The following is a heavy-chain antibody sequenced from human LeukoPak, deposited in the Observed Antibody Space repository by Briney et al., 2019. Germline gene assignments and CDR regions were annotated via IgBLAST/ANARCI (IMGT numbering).Heavy chain of an antibody. CDR1: GYSISSGG. J-gene: IGHJ4*02. CDR2: ISYDGGNT. V-gene: IGHV3-30*18. CDR3: AKEQWEMATVATCDN. D-gene: IGHD5-24*01. Sequence: PGGSLSLSCAVSGYSISSGGIWCVSQQPRGKRRGLVVISYDGGNTYYTPSLKGRFTISIDNSKNTLYLQMNSLRAEDTAVYYCAKEQWEMATVATCDNRGERTLGTVSS.